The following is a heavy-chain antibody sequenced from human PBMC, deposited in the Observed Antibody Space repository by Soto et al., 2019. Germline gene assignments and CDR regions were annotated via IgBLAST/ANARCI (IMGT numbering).Heavy chain of an antibody. CDR1: GFTFTIYG. V-gene: IGHV1-18*04. Sequence: QVQLVQSGAEVKMPGASVKVSCETSGFTFTIYGISWVRQAPGQGLEWMGWISVYNGDTNYAQKFQGRVTMTADTSTSTAYMELRSLRSDDTAVYYCARDGAHSASSLDSWGQGTLVTVSS. CDR2: ISVYNGDT. CDR3: ARDGAHSASSLDS. D-gene: IGHD2-21*01. J-gene: IGHJ4*02.